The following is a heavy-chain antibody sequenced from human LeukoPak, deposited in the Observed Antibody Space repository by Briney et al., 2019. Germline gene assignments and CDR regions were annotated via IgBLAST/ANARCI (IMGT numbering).Heavy chain of an antibody. CDR2: FDPEDGET. V-gene: IGHV1-24*01. CDR1: GYTLTELS. Sequence: GASAKVSCKVSGYTLTELSMHWVRQAPGKGLEWMGGFDPEDGETIYAQKFQGRVTMTEDTSTDTAYMELSSLRSEDTAVYYCASITMVRGFGYMDVWGKGTTVTISS. CDR3: ASITMVRGFGYMDV. D-gene: IGHD3-10*01. J-gene: IGHJ6*03.